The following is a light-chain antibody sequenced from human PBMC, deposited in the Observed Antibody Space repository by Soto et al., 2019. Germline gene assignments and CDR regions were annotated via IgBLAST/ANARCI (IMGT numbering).Light chain of an antibody. CDR2: DVS. CDR3: SSYTTGSTHVV. J-gene: IGLJ2*01. CDR1: SSDVGSYNY. V-gene: IGLV2-14*01. Sequence: QSALTQPASVSGSPGQSITISCTGTSSDVGSYNYVSWYQQYPGKAPKLMIYDVSNRPSGVSYRFSGSKSGNTASLTISGLQAEDEADYYCSSYTTGSTHVVFGGGTKLT.